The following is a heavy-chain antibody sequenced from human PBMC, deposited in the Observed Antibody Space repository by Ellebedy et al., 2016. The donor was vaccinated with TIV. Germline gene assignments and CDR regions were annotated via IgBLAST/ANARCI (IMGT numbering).Heavy chain of an antibody. CDR3: ARDEYNISWFKY. D-gene: IGHD6-13*01. V-gene: IGHV4-34*01. CDR2: INHSGSA. J-gene: IGHJ4*02. Sequence: MPSETLSLTCAVYGESFSGYHWSWIRQPPGKGLEWIGEINHSGSANYNPSLKSRVTISVDTSKNQFSLNLSSVTAADAAVYYCARDEYNISWFKYWGQGTLVTVSS. CDR1: GESFSGYH.